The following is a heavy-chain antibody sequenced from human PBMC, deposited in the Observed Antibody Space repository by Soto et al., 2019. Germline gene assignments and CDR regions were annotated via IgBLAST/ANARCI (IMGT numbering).Heavy chain of an antibody. V-gene: IGHV3-23*01. CDR1: GFTFSNYV. D-gene: IGHD3-10*02. CDR2: ISGSGDNT. J-gene: IGHJ4*02. CDR3: AKRPFVLALVLDY. Sequence: EVHLLDSGGGLVQPGGSLRLSCAASGFTFSNYVMSWVRQAPGKGLEWVSSISGSGDNTYYAGSLQGRFTISRDNSKNPLFLQMNSLRAQDTAVYYCAKRPFVLALVLDYWGQGPLVTVSS.